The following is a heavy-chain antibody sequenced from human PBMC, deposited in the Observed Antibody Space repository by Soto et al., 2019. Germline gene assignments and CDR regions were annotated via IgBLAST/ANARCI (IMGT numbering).Heavy chain of an antibody. J-gene: IGHJ4*02. CDR3: ARAPVGLDTISYFDY. D-gene: IGHD3-3*01. Sequence: QVQLQESGPGLVKPSEALSLTCTVSGDSVSSVGFHWAWLRRPPGKGLEWLGYIYNGGSTYYRPSLKSRMHMSPDATRNHYSLRLTSVTAADTAVYFCARAPVGLDTISYFDYWGQGKLVTVSS. V-gene: IGHV4-30-4*01. CDR2: IYNGGST. CDR1: GDSVSSVGFH.